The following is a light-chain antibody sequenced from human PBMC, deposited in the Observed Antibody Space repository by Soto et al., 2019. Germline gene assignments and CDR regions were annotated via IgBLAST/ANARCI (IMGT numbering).Light chain of an antibody. Sequence: QSALTQPASVSGSAGQSITISCTGTSSDVGNYNLVSWYLHHPGKAPKLVTFDVTHRPPGISDRFSGSKSANTASLTISGLQAEDEAFYYCSSYTTRSTLVFGGGTKLTVL. CDR3: SSYTTRSTLV. V-gene: IGLV2-14*02. CDR2: DVT. J-gene: IGLJ2*01. CDR1: SSDVGNYNL.